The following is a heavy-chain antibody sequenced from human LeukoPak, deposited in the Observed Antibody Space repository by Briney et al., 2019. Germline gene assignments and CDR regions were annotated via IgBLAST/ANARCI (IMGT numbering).Heavy chain of an antibody. Sequence: ASVNVSCKASGYTFTSYYMHWVRQAPGQGLEWMGIINPSGGSTSYAQKFQGRVTMTRDTSTSTVYMELSSLRSEDTAVYYCARERARYSSGWYPYYYYGMDVWGQGTTVTVSS. CDR2: INPSGGST. V-gene: IGHV1-46*01. D-gene: IGHD6-19*01. CDR3: ARERARYSSGWYPYYYYGMDV. CDR1: GYTFTSYY. J-gene: IGHJ6*02.